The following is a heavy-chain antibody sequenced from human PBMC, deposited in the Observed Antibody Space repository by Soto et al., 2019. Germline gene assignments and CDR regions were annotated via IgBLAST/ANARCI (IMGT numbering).Heavy chain of an antibody. CDR1: GFTFSNYA. Sequence: EVQLLESGGGLVQPGGSLRLSCAASGFTFSNYAVTWVRQAPGKGLEWVSTISGSGGSTYYADSVKGRFTISRDNSKNTLYLQMNSLRAEDTAVYYCANDQGSSWHEIAYWGQGTLVTVSS. D-gene: IGHD6-13*01. CDR3: ANDQGSSWHEIAY. V-gene: IGHV3-23*01. J-gene: IGHJ4*02. CDR2: ISGSGGST.